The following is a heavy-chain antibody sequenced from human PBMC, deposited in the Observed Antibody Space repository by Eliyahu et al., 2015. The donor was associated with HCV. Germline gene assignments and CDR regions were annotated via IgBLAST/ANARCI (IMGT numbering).Heavy chain of an antibody. J-gene: IGHJ4*02. CDR3: AHSGLGDYIWGSYRYTSWYFDY. V-gene: IGHV2-5*02. CDR1: GFSLSTSGVG. CDR2: IYWDDDK. D-gene: IGHD3-16*02. Sequence: QITLKESGPTLVKPTQTLTLTCTFSGFSLSTSGVGVGWIRQPPGKALEWLALIYWDDDKRYSPSLKSRLTITKDTSKNQVVLTMTNMDPVDTATYYCAHSGLGDYIWGSYRYTSWYFDYWGQGTLVTVSS.